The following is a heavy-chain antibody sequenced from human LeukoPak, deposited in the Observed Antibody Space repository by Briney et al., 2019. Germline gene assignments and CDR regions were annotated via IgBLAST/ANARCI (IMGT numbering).Heavy chain of an antibody. D-gene: IGHD3-10*01. CDR3: ARRTGSHLPNWFDP. CDR2: INYSGTT. J-gene: IGHJ5*02. CDR1: GYSIRSGYQ. Sequence: SEALSLTCSVSGYSIRSGYQWGWIRQAPGKGLEWIGSINYSGTTYYNPSLKSRLTISVDTSRNQFSLNLSSVTAADTAVYYCARRTGSHLPNWFDPWGQGTLVTVSS. V-gene: IGHV4-38-2*01.